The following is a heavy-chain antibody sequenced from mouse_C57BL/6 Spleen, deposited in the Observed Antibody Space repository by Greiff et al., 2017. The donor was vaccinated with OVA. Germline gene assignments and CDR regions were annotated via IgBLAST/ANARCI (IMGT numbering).Heavy chain of an antibody. Sequence: QVQLQQPGAELVRPGSSVKLSCKASGYTFTSYWMDWVKQRPGQGLEWIGNIYPSDSETHYNQKFKDKATLTVDKSSSTAYMQLSSLTSEDSAVYDCARPDSYDYDGFDYWGQGTTLTVSS. V-gene: IGHV1-61*01. D-gene: IGHD2-4*01. CDR1: GYTFTSYW. CDR3: ARPDSYDYDGFDY. J-gene: IGHJ2*01. CDR2: IYPSDSET.